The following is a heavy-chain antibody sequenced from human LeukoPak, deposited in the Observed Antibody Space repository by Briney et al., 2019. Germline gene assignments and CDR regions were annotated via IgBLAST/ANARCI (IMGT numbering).Heavy chain of an antibody. CDR1: GDSVSGSPAV. CDR2: AYYRSKWYI. V-gene: IGHV6-1*01. CDR3: ARGAVRGGTNFDY. D-gene: IGHD3-10*01. Sequence: SQTLSLTCAISGDSVSGSPAVWNWIRQSPSRGLEWLGRAYYRSKWYIDYAVSVKGRITITPDTSKNQFSLQLNSVTPEDTAVYYCARGAVRGGTNFDYWGQGALVTVSS. J-gene: IGHJ4*02.